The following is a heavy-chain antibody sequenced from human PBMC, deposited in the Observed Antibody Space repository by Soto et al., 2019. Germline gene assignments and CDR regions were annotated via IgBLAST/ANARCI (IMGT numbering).Heavy chain of an antibody. J-gene: IGHJ4*02. D-gene: IGHD5-12*01. V-gene: IGHV3-64D*08. Sequence: GGSLRLSCSASGFTFSSYAMHWVRQAPGKGLEYVSAISSNGGSTYYADSVKGRFTISRDNSKNTLYLQMSSLRAEDTAVYYCVKSAFVEMATIYFDYWGQGTLVTVSS. CDR2: ISSNGGST. CDR1: GFTFSSYA. CDR3: VKSAFVEMATIYFDY.